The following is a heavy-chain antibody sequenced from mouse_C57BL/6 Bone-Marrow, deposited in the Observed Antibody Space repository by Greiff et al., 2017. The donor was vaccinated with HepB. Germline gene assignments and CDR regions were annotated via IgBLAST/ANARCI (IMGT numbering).Heavy chain of an antibody. Sequence: QVQLQQPGAELVMPGASVKLSCKASGYTFTSYWMHWVKQRPGQGLEWIGEIDPSDSYTNYNQKFKGKSTLTVDKSSSTAYMQLSSLTSEDSAVYYCASSAITRFAYWGQGTLVTVSA. J-gene: IGHJ3*01. V-gene: IGHV1-69*01. CDR1: GYTFTSYW. CDR3: ASSAITRFAY. D-gene: IGHD2-4*01. CDR2: IDPSDSYT.